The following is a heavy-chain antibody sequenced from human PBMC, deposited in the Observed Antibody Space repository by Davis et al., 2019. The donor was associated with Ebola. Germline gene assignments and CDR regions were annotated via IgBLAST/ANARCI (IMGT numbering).Heavy chain of an antibody. CDR2: IYPGDSDT. CDR1: GYSFTSYW. Sequence: GESLKISCKGSGYSFTSYWIGWVRQMPGKGLEWMGSIYPGDSDTRYSPSFQGQVTISADKSISTAYLQWSSLKTEDTAVYYCARSVKTREFDYWGQGTLVTVSS. CDR3: ARSVKTREFDY. J-gene: IGHJ4*02. D-gene: IGHD1-26*01. V-gene: IGHV5-51*01.